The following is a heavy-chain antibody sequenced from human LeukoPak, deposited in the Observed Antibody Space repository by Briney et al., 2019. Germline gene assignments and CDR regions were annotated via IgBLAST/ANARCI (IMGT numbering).Heavy chain of an antibody. Sequence: ASVKVSCKASGYTFTSYAMHWVRQAPGQRLEWMGWINAGNGNTKYSQEFQGRVTITRDTSASTAYMELSSLRSEDTAVYYCARGNFGELEIDYWGQGTLVTVSS. CDR3: ARGNFGELEIDY. J-gene: IGHJ4*02. V-gene: IGHV1-3*01. CDR2: INAGNGNT. D-gene: IGHD3-10*01. CDR1: GYTFTSYA.